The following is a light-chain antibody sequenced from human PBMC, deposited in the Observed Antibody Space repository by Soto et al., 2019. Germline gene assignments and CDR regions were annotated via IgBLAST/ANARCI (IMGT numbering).Light chain of an antibody. CDR3: QQRSNWPRT. CDR2: DAS. J-gene: IGKJ1*01. CDR1: QSVSTY. Sequence: EIVLTHSPATLSLSPCERATLSFRASQSVSTYLAWYQQKPGQAPRLLIYDASNRATGIPARFSGSGSGTDFTLTISSLEPEDFAVYYCQQRSNWPRTFGQGTKVDTK. V-gene: IGKV3-11*01.